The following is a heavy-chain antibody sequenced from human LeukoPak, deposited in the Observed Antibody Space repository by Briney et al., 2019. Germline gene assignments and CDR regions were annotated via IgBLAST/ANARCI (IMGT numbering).Heavy chain of an antibody. CDR3: ARVVEWLESYYYSYYMDV. D-gene: IGHD6-19*01. CDR1: GYNFTTYW. V-gene: IGHV5-51*01. CDR2: IYVGDSDT. J-gene: IGHJ6*03. Sequence: GESLKISCKGSGYNFTTYWIGWVRQMPGKGLEWMGIIYVGDSDTRYSPSFQGQVTISADKSLSTAYLQWSSLKASDTAMYYCARVVEWLESYYYSYYMDVWGKGTTVTVSS.